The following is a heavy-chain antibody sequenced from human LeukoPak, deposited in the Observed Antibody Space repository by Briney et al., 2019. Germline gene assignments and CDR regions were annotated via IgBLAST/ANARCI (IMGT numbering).Heavy chain of an antibody. CDR1: GGSISSYY. V-gene: IGHV4-59*01. CDR2: IYYSGTT. Sequence: SETLSLTCTVSGGSISSYYWSWIRQPPGKGLEWIGYIYYSGTTNYNPSLKSRVTITVDTSKNQFSLKLSSVTAADTAVYYCGRGVYIAAAQYGYWGQGTLVTVSS. CDR3: GRGVYIAAAQYGY. J-gene: IGHJ4*02. D-gene: IGHD6-13*01.